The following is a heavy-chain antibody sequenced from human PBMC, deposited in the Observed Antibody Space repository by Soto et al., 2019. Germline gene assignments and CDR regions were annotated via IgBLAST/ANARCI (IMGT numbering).Heavy chain of an antibody. V-gene: IGHV4-34*01. J-gene: IGHJ4*02. Sequence: SETLSLTCAVYGGSFSGYYWSWIRQPPGKGLEWIGEINHSGSTNYNPSLKSRVTISVDKSKNQFSLKLSSVTAADTAVYYCAREGDIYEVRGVMVYWGQGTLVTVSS. CDR1: GGSFSGYY. CDR2: INHSGST. CDR3: AREGDIYEVRGVMVY. D-gene: IGHD3-10*01.